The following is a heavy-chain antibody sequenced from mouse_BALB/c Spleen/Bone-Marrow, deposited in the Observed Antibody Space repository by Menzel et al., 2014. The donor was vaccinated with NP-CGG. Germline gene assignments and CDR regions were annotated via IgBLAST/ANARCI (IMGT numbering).Heavy chain of an antibody. D-gene: IGHD2-3*01. J-gene: IGHJ2*01. Sequence: QVQLLQSGAELVRPGTSVKVSCKASGYAFXDYLMEWLKQRPGQGLEWIGVINPGSGSTNYNEKFKDKATLTADKSSSTAYMQLSSLTSDDSAVYFCARYDGYFDYWGQGTILTVSS. V-gene: IGHV1-54*01. CDR2: INPGSGST. CDR1: GYAFXDYL. CDR3: ARYDGYFDY.